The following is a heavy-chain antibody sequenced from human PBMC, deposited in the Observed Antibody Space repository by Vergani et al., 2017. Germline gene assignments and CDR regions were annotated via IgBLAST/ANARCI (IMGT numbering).Heavy chain of an antibody. D-gene: IGHD4-17*01. Sequence: QVQLVQSGAEVKKPGASVKVSCKASGYTFTSYYMHWVRQAPGQGLEWMGIINPSGGSTSYAQKFQGRVTMTRDTSTSTVYMELRSLRSDDTAVYYCARMSGDRDAFDIWGQGTMVTVSS. J-gene: IGHJ3*02. CDR3: ARMSGDRDAFDI. V-gene: IGHV1-46*01. CDR1: GYTFTSYY. CDR2: INPSGGST.